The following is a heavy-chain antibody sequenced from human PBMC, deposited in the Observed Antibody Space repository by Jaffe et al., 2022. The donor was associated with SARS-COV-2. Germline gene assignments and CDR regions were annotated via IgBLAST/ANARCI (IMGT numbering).Heavy chain of an antibody. CDR2: IYSSGST. V-gene: IGHV4-39*01. J-gene: IGHJ4*02. CDR3: VRPGFGGVVEHYFDS. D-gene: IGHD3-16*02. CDR1: VGSISSGSYH. Sequence: QVQLQESGPGLVKPSETLSLTCNVPVGSISSGSYHWGWIRQPPGKGLEWIANIYSSGSTSYSPSLKSRVTISVDMSKNQLSLELSSVTAADSAVYYCVRPGFGGVVEHYFDSWGQGTLVTVSS.